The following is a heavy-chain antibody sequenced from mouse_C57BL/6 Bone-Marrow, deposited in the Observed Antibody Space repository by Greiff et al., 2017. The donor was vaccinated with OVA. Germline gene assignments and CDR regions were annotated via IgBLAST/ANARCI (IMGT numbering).Heavy chain of an antibody. CDR3: ARDYVGYFDY. D-gene: IGHD2-12*01. V-gene: IGHV5-4*01. CDR1: GFTFSSYA. CDR2: ISDGGSYT. J-gene: IGHJ2*01. Sequence: LMESGGGLVKPGGSLKLSCAASGFTFSSYAMSWVRQTPEKRLEWVATISDGGSYTYYPDNVKGRFTISRDNAKNNLYLQMSHLKSEDTAMYYCARDYVGYFDYWGQGTTLTVSS.